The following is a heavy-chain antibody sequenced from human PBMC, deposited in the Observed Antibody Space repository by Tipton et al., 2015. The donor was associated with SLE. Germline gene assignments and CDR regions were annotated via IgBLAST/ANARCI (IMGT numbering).Heavy chain of an antibody. D-gene: IGHD6-13*01. Sequence: QSGAEVKKPGASVKVACKASGYTFSNYYMHWVRQAPEQGFEWMGIINPSGGSTSYAQKFQGRVTMTRDTSTSTVYMELSSLRSEDTAVYYCARDLGAGYFDYWGQGTLVTVSS. CDR2: INPSGGST. CDR1: GYTFSNYY. J-gene: IGHJ4*02. CDR3: ARDLGAGYFDY. V-gene: IGHV1-46*03.